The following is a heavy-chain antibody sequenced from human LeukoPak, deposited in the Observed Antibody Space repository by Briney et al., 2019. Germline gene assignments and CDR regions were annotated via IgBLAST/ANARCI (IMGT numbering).Heavy chain of an antibody. CDR1: GFTFSNYA. D-gene: IGHD3-10*01. CDR2: ITGSGDGT. Sequence: GGSLRLSCAASGFTFSNYAMMWVRQAPGKRREWVSSITGSGDGTYYADSVRGRFTISRDNSENTLYLQLNSLRAEDTAVYFCVKGFVHPTYYFDYWGQGTLVTVSS. V-gene: IGHV3-23*01. CDR3: VKGFVHPTYYFDY. J-gene: IGHJ4*02.